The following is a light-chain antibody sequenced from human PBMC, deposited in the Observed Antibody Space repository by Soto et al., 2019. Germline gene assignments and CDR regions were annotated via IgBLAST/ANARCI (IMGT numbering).Light chain of an antibody. V-gene: IGKV1-39*01. J-gene: IGKJ4*01. CDR2: AAS. CDR3: QQFNV. Sequence: DIQMTQSPSSLSASVGDRVTITCRASQSISSYLNWYQQKPGKAPKLLIYAASSLQSGVPSRFSGSGSGTDFTLTISSLQPEDFATYYCQQFNVFGGGTK. CDR1: QSISSY.